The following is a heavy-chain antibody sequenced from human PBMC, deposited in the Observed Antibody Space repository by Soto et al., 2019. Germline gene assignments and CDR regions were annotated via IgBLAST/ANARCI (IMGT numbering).Heavy chain of an antibody. CDR2: IYYSGST. D-gene: IGHD6-13*01. V-gene: IGHV4-39*07. CDR3: ARVGVAAAGNPGSFQH. Sequence: SETLSLTCTVSGGSISSSSYYWGWIRQPPGKGLEWIGSIYYSGSTYYNPSLKSRVTISVDTSKNQFSLKLSSVTAADTAVYYCARVGVAAAGNPGSFQHWGQGTLVTVSS. CDR1: GGSISSSSYY. J-gene: IGHJ1*01.